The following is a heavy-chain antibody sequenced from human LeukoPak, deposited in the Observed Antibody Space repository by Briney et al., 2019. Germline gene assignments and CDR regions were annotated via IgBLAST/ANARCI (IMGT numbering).Heavy chain of an antibody. J-gene: IGHJ4*02. D-gene: IGHD3-16*02. CDR1: GFTFSSYW. CDR3: GKDRVEWELSIDY. V-gene: IGHV3-7*04. Sequence: GSLRLSCAASGFTFSSYWMSWVRQAPGKGLEWVANIKQDGSEKYYVDSVKGRFTISRDNAKNSLYLQMNSLRAEDTAVYYCGKDRVEWELSIDYWGQGTLVTVSS. CDR2: IKQDGSEK.